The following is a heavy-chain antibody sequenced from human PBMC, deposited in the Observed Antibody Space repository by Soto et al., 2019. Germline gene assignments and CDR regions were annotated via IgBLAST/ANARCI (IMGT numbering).Heavy chain of an antibody. Sequence: QVQLVQSGAEELKPGASVKVSCTALGYTLTSYYMHWARQAPGQGLVWMGIVNPSGGSTIYAPKFKGRIVVTADRSTSTVYLELNRLATDDTAVYYCARDVTRRVSGVVYAGYDQHAMDVWGQETTVSVSS. V-gene: IGHV1-46*01. CDR2: VNPSGGST. D-gene: IGHD3-3*01. CDR1: GYTLTSYY. J-gene: IGHJ6*02. CDR3: ARDVTRRVSGVVYAGYDQHAMDV.